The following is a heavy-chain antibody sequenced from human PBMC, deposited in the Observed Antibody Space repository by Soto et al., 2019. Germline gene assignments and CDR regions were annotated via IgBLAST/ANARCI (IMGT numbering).Heavy chain of an antibody. V-gene: IGHV1-2*02. D-gene: IGHD3-3*01. J-gene: IGHJ6*02. CDR1: GYTFTGYY. Sequence: GASVKVSCKASGYTFTGYYMHWVRQAPGQGLEWMGWINPNSGGTNYAQKFQGRVTMTRDTSISTAYMELSRLRSDDTAVYYCARGYYDFWSGYLQYYYYGMDVWGQGTTVTSP. CDR2: INPNSGGT. CDR3: ARGYYDFWSGYLQYYYYGMDV.